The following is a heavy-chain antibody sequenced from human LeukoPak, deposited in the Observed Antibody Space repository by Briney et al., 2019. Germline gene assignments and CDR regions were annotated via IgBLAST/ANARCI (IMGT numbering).Heavy chain of an antibody. D-gene: IGHD5-24*01. V-gene: IGHV4-34*01. CDR3: ARAPSLATMSL. CDR1: GGSFSGYY. Sequence: SETLSLTCAVYGGSFSGYYWSWIRQPPGKGLEWIGEINHSGSTNYNPSLKSRVTISVDTSKNQFSLKLSSVTAADTAVYYCARAPSLATMSLWGQGTLVTVSS. CDR2: INHSGST. J-gene: IGHJ4*02.